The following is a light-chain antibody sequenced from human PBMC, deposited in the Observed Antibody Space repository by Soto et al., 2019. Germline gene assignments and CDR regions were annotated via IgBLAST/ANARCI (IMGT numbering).Light chain of an antibody. Sequence: EIVLTQSPGTLSLSPGEGATLSCRASQSISSNFLAWYQQKRGQAPRLLIHGASNRATGIPDRFSGSGSGTDFTLTITRLEPEDFAVYYCEQYDSSPYTFGQGTKLEIE. CDR2: GAS. J-gene: IGKJ2*01. CDR3: EQYDSSPYT. V-gene: IGKV3-20*01. CDR1: QSISSNF.